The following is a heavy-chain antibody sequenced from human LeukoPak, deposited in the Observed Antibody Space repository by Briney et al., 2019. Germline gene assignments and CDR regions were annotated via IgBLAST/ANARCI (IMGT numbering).Heavy chain of an antibody. Sequence: GGTLRLSCAASGFTFSSYSMNWVRQAPGKGLEWVSSISSSSSCIYYADSVKGRFTISRDNAKNSLYLQMNSLRAEDTAVYYCARSSSWYLDAFDIWGQGAMVTVSS. D-gene: IGHD6-13*01. CDR3: ARSSSWYLDAFDI. J-gene: IGHJ3*02. CDR2: ISSSSSCI. V-gene: IGHV3-21*01. CDR1: GFTFSSYS.